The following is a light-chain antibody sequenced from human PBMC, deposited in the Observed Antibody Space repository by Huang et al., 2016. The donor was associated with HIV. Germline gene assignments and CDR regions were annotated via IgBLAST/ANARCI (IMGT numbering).Light chain of an antibody. V-gene: IGKV3-15*01. J-gene: IGKJ2*01. CDR2: GAS. CDR1: QSVSSN. Sequence: EIVLTQSPATLSVSPGERAIRSCRSSQSVSSNLVWYQQKPGQAARLLIYGASNRTTGIPGRFSGSGCGTEFALDISSLQSEDFAVYYCQRYNKWPPYTFGQGTKLEIK. CDR3: QRYNKWPPYT.